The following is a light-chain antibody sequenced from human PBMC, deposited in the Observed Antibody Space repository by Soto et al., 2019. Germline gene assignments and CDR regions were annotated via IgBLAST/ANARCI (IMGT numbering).Light chain of an antibody. CDR1: QSISPW. CDR2: KAS. Sequence: DIQMTQSPSTLSASVGDRVTITCRASQSISPWLAWYQLKPGKAPKLLIYKASSLESGVPSRFSGSGSGTEFTLTISSLQPDDFATYYCQQYNSYSRTFGQGTLLEIK. CDR3: QQYNSYSRT. V-gene: IGKV1-5*03. J-gene: IGKJ5*01.